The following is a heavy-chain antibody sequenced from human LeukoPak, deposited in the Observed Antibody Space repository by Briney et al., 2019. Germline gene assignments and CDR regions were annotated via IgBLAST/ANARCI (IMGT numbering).Heavy chain of an antibody. D-gene: IGHD3-10*01. CDR3: AKGWARGVIIWYFDY. CDR1: GFTFSSYS. Sequence: GGSLRLSCAASGFTFSSYSMNWVRQAPGKGLEWVSGISWNSGSIGYADSVKGRFTISRDNAKNSLYLQMNSLRAEDTALYYCAKGWARGVIIWYFDYWGQGTLVTVSS. CDR2: ISWNSGSI. V-gene: IGHV3-9*01. J-gene: IGHJ4*02.